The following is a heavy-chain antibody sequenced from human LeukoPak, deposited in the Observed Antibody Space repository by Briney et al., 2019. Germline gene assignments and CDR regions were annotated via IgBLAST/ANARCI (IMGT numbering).Heavy chain of an antibody. J-gene: IGHJ4*02. V-gene: IGHV3-11*03. CDR3: ASAGPRRRIDY. CDR1: GFTFRDHY. D-gene: IGHD1-14*01. Sequence: GGSLRPSCAASGFTFRDHYMTWIRQAPGKGLEWVSYITSSGEYTNYADSVKGRFTISRDNAKNSLYLHMNSLTAEDTAIYYCASAGPRRRIDYWGQGTLLTVSS. CDR2: ITSSGEYT.